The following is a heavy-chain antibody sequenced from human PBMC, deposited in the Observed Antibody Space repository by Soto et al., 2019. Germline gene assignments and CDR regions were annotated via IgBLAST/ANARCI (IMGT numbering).Heavy chain of an antibody. CDR2: IIPIFNTA. Sequence: HVELVQSGAEVKKPGSSVKVSCKASGGTFSSYAISWVRQTPGQGLGWMGGIIPIFNTANYAQKCQGRVTTTTDEATSAVYMELSSLRSEDTAMYCCARDVLTNGNPVEIGYWGQGTPVTVSS. J-gene: IGHJ4*02. V-gene: IGHV1-69*01. D-gene: IGHD1-1*01. CDR3: ARDVLTNGNPVEIGY. CDR1: GGTFSSYA.